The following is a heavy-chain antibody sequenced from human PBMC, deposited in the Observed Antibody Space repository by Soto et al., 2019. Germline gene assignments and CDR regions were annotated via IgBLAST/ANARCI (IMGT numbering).Heavy chain of an antibody. Sequence: GGSLKISCKGSGYSFTSYWIGWVRPMPGKGLEWKGIIYSGDSDTRYNPSFQSQVTISADKSISTAYLQWSSLKASDTAMYYCARTTEFDWFDPWGQGTLVTVSS. V-gene: IGHV5-51*01. J-gene: IGHJ5*02. CDR2: IYSGDSDT. D-gene: IGHD4-17*01. CDR1: GYSFTSYW. CDR3: ARTTEFDWFDP.